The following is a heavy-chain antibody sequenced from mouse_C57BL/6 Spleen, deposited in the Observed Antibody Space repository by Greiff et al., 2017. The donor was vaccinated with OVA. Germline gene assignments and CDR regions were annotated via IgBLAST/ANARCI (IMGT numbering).Heavy chain of an antibody. J-gene: IGHJ1*03. V-gene: IGHV5-16*01. CDR3: ARERNSAYWYFDV. D-gene: IGHD2-12*01. CDR2: INYDGSST. CDR1: GFTFSDYY. Sequence: EVMLVESEGGLVQPGSSMKLSCTASGFTFSDYYMAWVRQVPEKGLEWVANINYDGSSTYYLDSLKSRFIISRDNAKNILYLQMSSLKSEDTATYYCARERNSAYWYFDVWGTGTTVTVSS.